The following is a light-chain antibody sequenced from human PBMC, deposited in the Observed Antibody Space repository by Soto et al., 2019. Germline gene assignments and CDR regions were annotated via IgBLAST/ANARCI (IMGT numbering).Light chain of an antibody. V-gene: IGKV1-9*01. J-gene: IGKJ4*01. CDR1: QGISSY. Sequence: DIQLTQSPSFLSASVGDRVTITCRASQGISSYLAWYQQKPGKAPKLLIYAASTLQSGVPSRFSGSGSGTEFTLTISSLQPEDFATYYCQQSYSTPHTFGGGTKVDIK. CDR3: QQSYSTPHT. CDR2: AAS.